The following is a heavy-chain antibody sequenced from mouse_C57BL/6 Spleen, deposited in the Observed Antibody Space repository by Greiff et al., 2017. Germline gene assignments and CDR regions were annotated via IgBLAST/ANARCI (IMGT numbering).Heavy chain of an antibody. CDR1: GYTFTSYW. Sequence: VKLQQPGAELVKPGASVTLSCKASGYTFTSYWMHWVKQRPGQGLEWIGMIHPNSGSSNYNEKFKSKATLTVDKSSSTAYMQLSSLTSEDSAVYYCAREGYGSSVAWFAYWGQGTLVTVSA. V-gene: IGHV1-64*01. J-gene: IGHJ3*01. CDR3: AREGYGSSVAWFAY. D-gene: IGHD1-1*01. CDR2: IHPNSGSS.